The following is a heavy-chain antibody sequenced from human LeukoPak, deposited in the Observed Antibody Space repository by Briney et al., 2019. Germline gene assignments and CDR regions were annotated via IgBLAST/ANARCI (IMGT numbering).Heavy chain of an antibody. Sequence: GGSLRLSCAASGFTFDDYAMHWVRQAPGKGLEWVSGISWNSGSIGYADSVKGRFTISRDNAKNSLYLQMNSLRAEDTALYYCAKEDLYYDFWSGYPPTRYYGMDVWGQGTTVTVSS. CDR3: AKEDLYYDFWSGYPPTRYYGMDV. CDR1: GFTFDDYA. J-gene: IGHJ6*02. D-gene: IGHD3-3*01. V-gene: IGHV3-9*01. CDR2: ISWNSGSI.